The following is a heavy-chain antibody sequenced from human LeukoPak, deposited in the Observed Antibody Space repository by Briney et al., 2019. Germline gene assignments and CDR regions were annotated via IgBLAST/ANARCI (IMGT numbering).Heavy chain of an antibody. V-gene: IGHV3-23*01. D-gene: IGHD6-19*01. CDR2: ISGSGGST. CDR1: GFTFSSYG. Sequence: GGSLRLSCAASGFTFSSYGMSWVRQAPGKGLEWVSAISGSGGSTYYADSVKGRFTISRDNSKNTLYLQMNSLRAEDTAVYYCAKDKGGSGWYVGGYFDYWGQGTLVTVSS. J-gene: IGHJ4*02. CDR3: AKDKGGSGWYVGGYFDY.